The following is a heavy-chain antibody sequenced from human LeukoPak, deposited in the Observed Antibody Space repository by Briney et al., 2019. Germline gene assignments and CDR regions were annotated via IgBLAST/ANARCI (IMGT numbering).Heavy chain of an antibody. J-gene: IGHJ5*02. CDR3: ARGVAAADNNWFDP. D-gene: IGHD6-13*01. Sequence: ASVKVSCKASGYTFTSYGISWVRQAPGQGLEWMGWISAYNGNTNYAQKLQGRVTMTTDTSTSTAYMELRGLRSDDTAVYYCARGVAAADNNWFDPWGQGTLVTVSS. V-gene: IGHV1-18*01. CDR1: GYTFTSYG. CDR2: ISAYNGNT.